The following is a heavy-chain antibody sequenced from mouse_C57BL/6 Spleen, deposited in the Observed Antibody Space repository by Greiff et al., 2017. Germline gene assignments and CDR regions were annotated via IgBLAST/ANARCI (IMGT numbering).Heavy chain of an antibody. D-gene: IGHD3-2*02. J-gene: IGHJ3*01. CDR1: GYTFTDYY. CDR2: INPYNGGT. CDR3: ARGGTAQALTWFAY. V-gene: IGHV1-19*01. Sequence: VQLQQSGPVLVKPGASVKMSCKASGYTFTDYYMNWVKQSHGKSLEWIGVINPYNGGTSYNQKFKGKATLTVDKSSSTAYMELNSLTSEDSAVYYCARGGTAQALTWFAYWGQGTLVTVSA.